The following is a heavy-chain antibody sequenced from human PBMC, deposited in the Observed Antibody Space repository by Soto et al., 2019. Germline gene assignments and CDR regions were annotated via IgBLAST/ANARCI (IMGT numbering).Heavy chain of an antibody. Sequence: EVQLLESGGGLVQRGGSLRLSCAASGFTFSSYAMIWVRQAPGKGLEWVSAISGSGSTYYADSVKGRFTISRDNPTNTLYLQMHSLRAEDTALYYCAKASSSSFYFDYWGQGTLVTVSS. J-gene: IGHJ4*02. CDR1: GFTFSSYA. CDR3: AKASSSSFYFDY. D-gene: IGHD2-2*01. CDR2: ISGSGST. V-gene: IGHV3-23*01.